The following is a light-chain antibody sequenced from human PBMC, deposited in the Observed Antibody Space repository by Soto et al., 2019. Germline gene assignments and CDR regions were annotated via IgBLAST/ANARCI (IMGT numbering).Light chain of an antibody. J-gene: IGKJ1*01. CDR3: QQYKDNPWT. V-gene: IGKV1-5*03. CDR1: QSIVAW. Sequence: DIQMTQSPSTLSASVGDRVTFACRASQSIVAWMAWYQQKPGKAPKLLIYKASNLESGVPSRFGGSGSGSEFTLTISNLQPDDFATYYCQQYKDNPWTFGQGTKVEFK. CDR2: KAS.